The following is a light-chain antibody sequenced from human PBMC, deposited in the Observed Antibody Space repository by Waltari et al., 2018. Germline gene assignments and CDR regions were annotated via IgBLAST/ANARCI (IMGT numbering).Light chain of an antibody. CDR2: EVS. CDR3: SSYTSSSTVV. CDR1: SSDVGSYNR. Sequence: QSALTQPPSVSGSPGQSVTISCTGTSSDVGSYNRVSWYQQPPVTAPKLMIYEVSNRPSGVPDRFSGSKSGNTAYLTISGLQAEDEADYYCSSYTSSSTVVFGGGTKLTVL. V-gene: IGLV2-18*02. J-gene: IGLJ2*01.